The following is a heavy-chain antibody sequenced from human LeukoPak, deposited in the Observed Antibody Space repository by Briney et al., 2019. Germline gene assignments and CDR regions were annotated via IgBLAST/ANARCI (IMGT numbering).Heavy chain of an antibody. V-gene: IGHV3-30*04. D-gene: IGHD4-17*01. J-gene: IGHJ3*01. CDR3: ARGTTADAFDV. CDR2: IYYDGSNK. CDR1: GFSFSDFS. Sequence: GGSLRLSCAASGFSFSDFSMHWVRQAPGKGLEWVALIYYDGSNKYYADSVKGRFTISRDNSKNTLYLQMNSLRAEDTAVYFCARGTTADAFDVWGQGTVVTVSS.